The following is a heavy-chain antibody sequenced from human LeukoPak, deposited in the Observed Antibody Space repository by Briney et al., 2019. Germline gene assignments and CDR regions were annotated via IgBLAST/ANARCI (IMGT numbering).Heavy chain of an antibody. J-gene: IGHJ4*02. D-gene: IGHD3-22*01. V-gene: IGHV1-24*01. Sequence: ASVKVSCKVSGYTLTELSMHWVRQAPGKGLEWMGGFDPEDGETIYAQKFQGRVTMTEDTSTDTAYMELSSLRSEDTAVYYCATNTYYYDSSGYTDYWGQGTLVTVSS. CDR3: ATNTYYYDSSGYTDY. CDR1: GYTLTELS. CDR2: FDPEDGET.